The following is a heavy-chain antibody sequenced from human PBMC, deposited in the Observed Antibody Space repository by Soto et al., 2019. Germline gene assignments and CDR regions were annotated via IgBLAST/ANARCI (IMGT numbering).Heavy chain of an antibody. CDR3: ARGRTQLLLSLLAY. V-gene: IGHV1-3*01. CDR1: GYTFTSYA. CDR2: INAGNGNT. J-gene: IGHJ4*02. D-gene: IGHD3-22*01. Sequence: ASVKVSCKASGYTFTSYAMHWVRQAPGQRLEWMGWINAGNGNTKYSQKFQGRVTITRDTSASTAYMEQSSLRSEDTAVYYCARGRTQLLLSLLAYSGQGTLVTVSS.